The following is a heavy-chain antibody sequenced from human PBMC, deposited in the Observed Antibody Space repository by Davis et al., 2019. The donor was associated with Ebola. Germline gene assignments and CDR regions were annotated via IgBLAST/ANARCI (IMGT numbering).Heavy chain of an antibody. CDR3: ASLSYGLDV. Sequence: GESLKISCAASGFTFDDYGMSWVRQAPGKGLEWVSGINWNGGSTGYADSVKGRFTISRDNAKNTVYLEMNSLRAEDTAEYYCASLSYGLDVWGQGTTVTVSS. D-gene: IGHD2/OR15-2a*01. CDR2: INWNGGST. J-gene: IGHJ6*02. V-gene: IGHV3-20*04. CDR1: GFTFDDYG.